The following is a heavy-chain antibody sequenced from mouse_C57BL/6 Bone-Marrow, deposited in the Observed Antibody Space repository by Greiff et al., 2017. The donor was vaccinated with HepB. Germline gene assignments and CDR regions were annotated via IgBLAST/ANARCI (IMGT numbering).Heavy chain of an antibody. J-gene: IGHJ1*03. CDR3: TTDGSSWNWYFDV. D-gene: IGHD1-1*01. V-gene: IGHV14-1*01. CDR2: IDPEDGDT. Sequence: DVKLVESGAELVRPGASVKLSCTASGFNIKDYYMHWVKQRPEQGLEWIGRIDPEDGDTEYAPKFQGKATMTADTSSNTAYLQLSSLTSEDTAVYYCTTDGSSWNWYFDVWGTGTTVTVSS. CDR1: GFNIKDYY.